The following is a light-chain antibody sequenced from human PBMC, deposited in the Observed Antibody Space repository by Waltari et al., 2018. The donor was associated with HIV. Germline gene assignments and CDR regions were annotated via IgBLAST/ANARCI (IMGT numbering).Light chain of an antibody. Sequence: DIQLTQSPSFMSASVGDRVTITCRASQGISSHLAWYQHKPGKAPKLLIYIASTLQSGVPSRFSGSGSGTEFTLTISSLRPEDFATYYCQQLNSYPHTFGQGTKLEIK. V-gene: IGKV1-9*01. CDR2: IAS. CDR1: QGISSH. CDR3: QQLNSYPHT. J-gene: IGKJ2*01.